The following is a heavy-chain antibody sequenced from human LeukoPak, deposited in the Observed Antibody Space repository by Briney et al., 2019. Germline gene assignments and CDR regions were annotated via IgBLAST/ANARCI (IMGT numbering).Heavy chain of an antibody. D-gene: IGHD3-10*01. CDR1: GGSISSYY. CDR2: IYTSGST. Sequence: KSSETLSLTCTVSGGSISSYYWSWIRQPAGKGLEWIGRIYTSGSTNYNPSLKSRVTMSVDTPKNQFSLKLSSVTAADTAVYYCAREDYYGSGSYWYFDYWGQGTLVTVSS. CDR3: AREDYYGSGSYWYFDY. J-gene: IGHJ4*02. V-gene: IGHV4-4*07.